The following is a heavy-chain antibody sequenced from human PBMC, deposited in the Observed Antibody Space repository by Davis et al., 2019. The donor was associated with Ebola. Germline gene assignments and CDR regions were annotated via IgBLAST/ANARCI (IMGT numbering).Heavy chain of an antibody. CDR2: IRSKANSYAT. CDR1: GFTFSGSA. D-gene: IGHD4-23*01. J-gene: IGHJ4*02. CDR3: TSTTVGGDY. V-gene: IGHV3-73*01. Sequence: GESLKISCAASGFTFSGSAMHRVRQASGKGLEWVGRIRSKANSYATAYAASVKGRFTISRDDSKNTAYLQMNSLKTEDTAVYYCTSTTVGGDYWGQGTLVTVSS.